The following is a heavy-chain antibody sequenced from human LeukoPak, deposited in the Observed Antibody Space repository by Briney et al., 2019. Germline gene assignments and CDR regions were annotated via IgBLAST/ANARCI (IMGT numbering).Heavy chain of an antibody. CDR3: ARDYYDSSGYYYGGDY. CDR2: ISSSSSYI. Sequence: GGSLRLSCAASGFTFSSYSMNWVRQAAGKGLEWVSSISSSSSYIYYADSVKGRFTISRDNAKNSLYLQMNSLRAEDTAVYYCARDYYDSSGYYYGGDYWGQGTLVTVSS. V-gene: IGHV3-21*01. CDR1: GFTFSSYS. J-gene: IGHJ4*02. D-gene: IGHD3-22*01.